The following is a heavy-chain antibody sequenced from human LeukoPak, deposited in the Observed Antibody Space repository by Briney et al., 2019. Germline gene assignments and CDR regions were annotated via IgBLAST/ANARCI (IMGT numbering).Heavy chain of an antibody. CDR1: GGSISSGGYY. CDR3: ARARATPHAFDI. CDR2: IYYSGST. Sequence: SQTLSLTCTVSGGSISSGGYYWSWIRQHPGKGLEWIGYIYYSGSTYYNPSLKSRVTISVDKSKNQFSLKLSSVTAADTAAYYCARARATPHAFDIWGQGTMVTVSS. J-gene: IGHJ3*02. V-gene: IGHV4-31*03.